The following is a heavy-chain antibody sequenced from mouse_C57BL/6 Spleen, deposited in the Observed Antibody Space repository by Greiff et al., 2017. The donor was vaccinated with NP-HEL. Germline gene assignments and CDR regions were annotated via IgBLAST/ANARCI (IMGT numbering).Heavy chain of an antibody. J-gene: IGHJ1*03. CDR3: ARGRVYGYDRRWYFDV. Sequence: QVQLQQSGAELVRPGTSVKVSCKASGYAFTNYLIEWVKQRPGQGLEWIGVINPGSGGTNYNEKFKGKATLTADKSSSTAYMQLSSLTSEDSAVYFCARGRVYGYDRRWYFDVWGTGTTVTVSS. V-gene: IGHV1-54*01. D-gene: IGHD2-2*01. CDR2: INPGSGGT. CDR1: GYAFTNYL.